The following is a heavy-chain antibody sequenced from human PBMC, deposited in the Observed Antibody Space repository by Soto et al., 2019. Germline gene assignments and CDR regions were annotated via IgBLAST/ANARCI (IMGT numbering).Heavy chain of an antibody. D-gene: IGHD3-9*01. Sequence: AGGSLRLSCAAPGYTFSSYWMSWVRQAPGKGLEWVANIKEDGSEKYYVDSVKGRFTISRDNAKNSLYLQMNSLRAEDTAVYYCARRAAYYDILTGYPVAPNAFDIWGQGTMVTVSS. CDR3: ARRAAYYDILTGYPVAPNAFDI. CDR1: GYTFSSYW. CDR2: IKEDGSEK. V-gene: IGHV3-7*05. J-gene: IGHJ3*02.